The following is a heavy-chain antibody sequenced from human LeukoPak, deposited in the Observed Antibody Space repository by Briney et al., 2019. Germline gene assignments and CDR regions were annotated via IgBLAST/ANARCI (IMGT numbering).Heavy chain of an antibody. CDR3: TRGSVGFDY. CDR2: IRSKGYGGTT. J-gene: IGHJ4*02. V-gene: IGHV3-49*04. D-gene: IGHD5/OR15-5a*01. Sequence: GGSLRLSCTASGFTFGDYAMSWVRQAPGKGLEWVGFIRSKGYGGTTEYAASVKGRLTISRDDSKSIAYLQMNSLKNEDTAVYYCTRGSVGFDYWGQGTLATVSS. CDR1: GFTFGDYA.